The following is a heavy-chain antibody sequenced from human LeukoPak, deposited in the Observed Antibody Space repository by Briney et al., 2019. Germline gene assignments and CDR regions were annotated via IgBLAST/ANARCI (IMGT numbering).Heavy chain of an antibody. V-gene: IGHV3-15*01. Sequence: TGGSLRLSCAASGFTFSNAWMIWVRQAPGKGLEWVGRIKSKTDGGTTDYAAPVKGRFTISRDDSKNTLYLQMNSLKTEDTAVYYCTRRAVAGTFGDYWGQGTLVTVPS. CDR2: IKSKTDGGTT. D-gene: IGHD6-19*01. CDR3: TRRAVAGTFGDY. J-gene: IGHJ4*02. CDR1: GFTFSNAW.